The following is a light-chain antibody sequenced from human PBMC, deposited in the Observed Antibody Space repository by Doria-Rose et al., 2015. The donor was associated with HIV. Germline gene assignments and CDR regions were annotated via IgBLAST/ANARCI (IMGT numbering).Light chain of an antibody. V-gene: IGKV3-20*01. CDR3: QQYGTSRGT. Sequence: TQSPGTLSLSPGERATLSCRASQRVKSSYLARYQQKPGQAPRLLIYDASTRATGIPDRFSGGGSGTDFTLTISRLEPEDVAVYYCQQYGTSRGTFGQGTRLEIK. J-gene: IGKJ5*01. CDR2: DAS. CDR1: QRVKSSY.